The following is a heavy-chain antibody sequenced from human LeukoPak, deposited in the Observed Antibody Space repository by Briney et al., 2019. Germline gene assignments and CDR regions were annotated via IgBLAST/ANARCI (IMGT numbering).Heavy chain of an antibody. D-gene: IGHD1-26*01. J-gene: IGHJ4*02. Sequence: GGSLRLSCAASGFTFRNYVIHWVRQAPGKGLEWVAVISYDGSNKYYADSVKGRFTISRDNSKNTLYLQMNSLRAEDTAVYYCARDRVGASDYFDYWGQGTLVTVSS. CDR1: GFTFRNYV. V-gene: IGHV3-30-3*01. CDR2: ISYDGSNK. CDR3: ARDRVGASDYFDY.